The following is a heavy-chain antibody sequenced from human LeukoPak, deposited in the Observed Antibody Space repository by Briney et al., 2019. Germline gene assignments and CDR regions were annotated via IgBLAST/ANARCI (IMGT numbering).Heavy chain of an antibody. CDR3: ARDRQGTPGTFDI. V-gene: IGHV3-33*01. CDR1: GFTFSSYG. D-gene: IGHD1-1*01. Sequence: PGGSLRLSCAASGFTFSSYGMHWVRQAPGKGLEWVAGIWYDGSQKYYADSVKGRFTISRDNSKNTLYLQMNSLRAEDTAVYYCARDRQGTPGTFDIWGQGTMVTVSP. CDR2: IWYDGSQK. J-gene: IGHJ3*02.